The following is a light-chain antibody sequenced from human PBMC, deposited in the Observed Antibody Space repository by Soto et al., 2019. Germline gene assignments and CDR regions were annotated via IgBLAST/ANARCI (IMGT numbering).Light chain of an antibody. V-gene: IGLV2-14*01. J-gene: IGLJ1*01. Sequence: QSVLTQPASVSGSPGQSVTISCTGTSSDVGGYNYVSWYQQYPGKAPKLMIYDVSNRPSGVSNRFSGSKSGNTASLTISGLQAEDEAESYCSSYTSSSIPYVFGTGTKLTVL. CDR3: SSYTSSSIPYV. CDR2: DVS. CDR1: SSDVGGYNY.